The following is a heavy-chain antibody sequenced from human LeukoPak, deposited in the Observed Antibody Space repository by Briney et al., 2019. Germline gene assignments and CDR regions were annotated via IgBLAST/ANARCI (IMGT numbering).Heavy chain of an antibody. Sequence: GESLKISCKGSGYSFTSYWIGWVRQMPGKGLEWMGIIYPGDSDTRYSPSFQGQVTISADKSISTAYLQWSSLKASDTAMYYCAGLGSGYSSGWYTDYWGQGTLVTVSS. J-gene: IGHJ4*02. V-gene: IGHV5-51*01. CDR3: AGLGSGYSSGWYTDY. D-gene: IGHD6-19*01. CDR2: IYPGDSDT. CDR1: GYSFTSYW.